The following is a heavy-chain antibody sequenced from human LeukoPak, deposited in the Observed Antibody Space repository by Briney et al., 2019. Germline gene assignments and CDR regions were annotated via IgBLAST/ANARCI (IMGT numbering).Heavy chain of an antibody. V-gene: IGHV4-34*01. CDR2: INHSGST. CDR3: ARGGRSGFVVVPGPKRGRSYFDY. Sequence: SETLSLTCAVYGGSFSGYYWHWMPQPPGKGLEWIVEINHSGSTNYNPSLKNRVTISVDMSKNQFSLKLSYVSAADTAVYYCARGGRSGFVVVPGPKRGRSYFDYWGQGSLVTVSS. D-gene: IGHD2-2*01. J-gene: IGHJ4*02. CDR1: GGSFSGYY.